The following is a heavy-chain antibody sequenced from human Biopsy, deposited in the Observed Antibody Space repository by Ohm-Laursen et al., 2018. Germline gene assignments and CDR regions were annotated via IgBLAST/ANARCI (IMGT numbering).Heavy chain of an antibody. D-gene: IGHD5-24*01. Sequence: GTLSLTCTVSGGSISSGSNYWAWIRQPPGKGLEWIGSVYHSGTTYYSPSLKSRVTISVDTSKNQLSLKVTSVTAADTAAYYCARHDGNGPFALDSWGQGALVTVSS. V-gene: IGHV4-39*01. CDR3: ARHDGNGPFALDS. J-gene: IGHJ4*02. CDR1: GGSISSGSNY. CDR2: VYHSGTT.